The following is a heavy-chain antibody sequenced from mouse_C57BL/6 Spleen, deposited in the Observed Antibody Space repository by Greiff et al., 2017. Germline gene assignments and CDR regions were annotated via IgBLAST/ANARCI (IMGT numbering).Heavy chain of an antibody. Sequence: EVKVVESGGGLVKPGGSLKLSCAASGFTFSSYAMSWVRQTPEKRLEWVATISDGGSYTYYPDNVKGRFTISRDNAKNNLYLQMSHLKSEDTAMYYCARGGTTVVGGFDYWGQGTTLTVSS. J-gene: IGHJ2*01. D-gene: IGHD1-1*01. CDR2: ISDGGSYT. CDR1: GFTFSSYA. V-gene: IGHV5-4*03. CDR3: ARGGTTVVGGFDY.